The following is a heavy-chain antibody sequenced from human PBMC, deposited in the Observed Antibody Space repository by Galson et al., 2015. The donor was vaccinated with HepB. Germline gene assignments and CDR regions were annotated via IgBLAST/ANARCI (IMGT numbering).Heavy chain of an antibody. Sequence: SLRLSCAASGFTFGDYAMSWVRQAPGKGLEWVGFIRSKAYGGTTEYAASVKGRFTISRDDSKSIAYLQMNSLKTEDTAVYYCTRGVAVAAPYYFDYWGQGTLVTVSS. CDR3: TRGVAVAAPYYFDY. CDR1: GFTFGDYA. D-gene: IGHD6-19*01. V-gene: IGHV3-49*04. J-gene: IGHJ4*02. CDR2: IRSKAYGGTT.